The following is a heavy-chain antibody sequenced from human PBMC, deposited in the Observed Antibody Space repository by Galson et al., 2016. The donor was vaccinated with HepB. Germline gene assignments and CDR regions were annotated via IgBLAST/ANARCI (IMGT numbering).Heavy chain of an antibody. CDR1: GFAFNSYG. CDR3: VRSSGSGSFANGNYMDV. Sequence: SLRLSCAASGFAFNSYGMHWVRQAPGKGLEWVALIWYDGNNKYYAGSVKGRFTISRDNSRNTLYLQMSSLRAEDTAVYYCVRSSGSGSFANGNYMDVWGKGTTVTVSS. J-gene: IGHJ6*03. CDR2: IWYDGNNK. V-gene: IGHV3-33*01. D-gene: IGHD3-10*01.